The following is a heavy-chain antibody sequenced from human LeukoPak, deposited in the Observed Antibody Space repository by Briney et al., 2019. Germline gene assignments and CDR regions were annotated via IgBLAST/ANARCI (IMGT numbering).Heavy chain of an antibody. CDR1: GFTFSRHW. Sequence: GGSLRLSCAASGFTFSRHWVSWVRQAPGKGLEWVANIKQDGSEKYYVDSVKGRFTISRDNAKNSLYLQMNSLRAEDTAVYYCARGNFSAYDIWGQGTMVIVSS. V-gene: IGHV3-7*05. D-gene: IGHD2/OR15-2a*01. CDR2: IKQDGSEK. CDR3: ARGNFSAYDI. J-gene: IGHJ3*02.